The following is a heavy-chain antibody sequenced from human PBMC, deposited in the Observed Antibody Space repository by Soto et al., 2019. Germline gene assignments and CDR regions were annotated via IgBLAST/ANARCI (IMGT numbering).Heavy chain of an antibody. CDR1: GYTFTSYY. Sequence: GASVKVSCKASGYTFTSYYIHWVRQAPGQGLEWMGIINPSGGSTNYAQKFQGRVTMTRETSTSTVYMELSSLRSEDTAVYYCARAGVAYCTTTSCYPYYYVMDVWGQGTTVTVSS. V-gene: IGHV1-46*01. D-gene: IGHD2-2*01. CDR2: INPSGGST. CDR3: ARAGVAYCTTTSCYPYYYVMDV. J-gene: IGHJ6*02.